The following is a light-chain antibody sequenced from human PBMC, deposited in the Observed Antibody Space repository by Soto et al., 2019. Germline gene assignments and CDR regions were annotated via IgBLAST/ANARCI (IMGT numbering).Light chain of an antibody. CDR1: SSNIGAGYD. CDR3: QSYDSSLSVV. Sequence: QSVLTQPPSVSGAPGQRVTISCTGSSSNIGAGYDVHWYQQLPGTAPKLLIYGNSNRPSGVPDRFSGSMSGTSASLAITGLRAEDEADYYCQSYDSSLSVVFGGGTKLTVL. CDR2: GNS. V-gene: IGLV1-40*01. J-gene: IGLJ2*01.